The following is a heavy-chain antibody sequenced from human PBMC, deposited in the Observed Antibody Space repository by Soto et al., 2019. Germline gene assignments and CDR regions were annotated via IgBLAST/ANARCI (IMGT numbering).Heavy chain of an antibody. J-gene: IGHJ4*02. D-gene: IGHD4-17*01. CDR2: IYSNGMT. V-gene: IGHV4-39*01. CDR1: GDSISSGSYN. CDR3: ARLPLAIRATVTGIF. Sequence: PSETLSLTCTVSGDSISSGSYNWGWVRQPPGKVLEWLGSIYSNGMTHYNPSFNRRVTLSVDTSKSQFSLRLYSVTAADTADYYCARLPLAIRATVTGIFWGRGTLVTVSS.